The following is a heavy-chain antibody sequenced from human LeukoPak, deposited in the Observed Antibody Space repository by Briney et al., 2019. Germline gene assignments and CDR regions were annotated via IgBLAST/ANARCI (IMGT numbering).Heavy chain of an antibody. Sequence: GGPLRLSCAASGFTFGTYSMSWVRQAPGKGLEWVSGISGSGGQTFYADSVKGRFTISRDNSNSFLFLHMDSLRAEDTALYYCAKDMKPDGLWDADYWGQGTLVTVSS. V-gene: IGHV3-23*01. J-gene: IGHJ4*02. CDR1: GFTFGTYS. CDR3: AKDMKPDGLWDADY. CDR2: ISGSGGQT. D-gene: IGHD1-14*01.